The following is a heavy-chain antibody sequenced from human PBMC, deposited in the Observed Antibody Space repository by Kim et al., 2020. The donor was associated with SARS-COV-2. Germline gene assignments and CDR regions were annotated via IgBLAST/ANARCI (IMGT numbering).Heavy chain of an antibody. CDR3: AKDPFSTDYYYYGMDV. CDR2: ISYDGSNK. V-gene: IGHV3-30*18. Sequence: GGSLRLSCAASGFTFSSYGIHWVRQAPGKGLEWVAVISYDGSNKYHADSVKGRFTISRDNSKNTLYLQMNSLRAEDTAVYYRAKDPFSTDYYYYGMDVWGQGTTVTVSS. J-gene: IGHJ6*02. CDR1: GFTFSSYG.